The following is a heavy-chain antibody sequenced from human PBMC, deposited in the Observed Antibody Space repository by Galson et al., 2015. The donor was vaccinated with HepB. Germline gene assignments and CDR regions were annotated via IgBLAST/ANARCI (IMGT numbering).Heavy chain of an antibody. Sequence: QSGAEVKKPGESLQISCKGSGYSFTNYWVGWVRQMPGKGLEWMGIIYPGDSDTRYSPSFQGQVTISADKSFSTAYLQWSSLEASDSAIYYCARQDPELRSFDRFGAFDIWGQGTMVTVSS. CDR3: ARQDPELRSFDRFGAFDI. CDR2: IYPGDSDT. D-gene: IGHD3-9*01. CDR1: GYSFTNYW. V-gene: IGHV5-51*01. J-gene: IGHJ3*02.